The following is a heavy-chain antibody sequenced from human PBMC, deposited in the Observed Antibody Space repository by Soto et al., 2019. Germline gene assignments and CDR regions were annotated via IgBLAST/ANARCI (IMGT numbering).Heavy chain of an antibody. CDR2: INLDGSEK. J-gene: IGHJ1*01. CDR3: ARGAMAGNEVPGD. Sequence: EGQLVESGGGWVRPGGSWRLSCKALGFTLGSYWWPGVRGPPGKGLEWVANINLDGSEKYYVDAVKGRFTISRDNAKNSLHLDLRDLRANDTAVYYCARGAMAGNEVPGDWGQGTLVTVSS. V-gene: IGHV3-7*05. CDR1: GFTLGSYW. D-gene: IGHD1-1*01.